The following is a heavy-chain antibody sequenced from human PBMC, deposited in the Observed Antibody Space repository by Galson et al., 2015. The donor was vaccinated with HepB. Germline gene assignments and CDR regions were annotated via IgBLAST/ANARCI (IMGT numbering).Heavy chain of an antibody. Sequence: SLRLSCAASGFTFSNYWMSWVRQAPGKGLEWVANIKEDGSEKYYVDSVKGRFTISRDNAKNSLYLQMNSLRAEDTAIYYCARDVLVAVLGSFDIWGQGTRVTVSS. V-gene: IGHV3-7*01. J-gene: IGHJ3*02. CDR2: IKEDGSEK. CDR1: GFTFSNYW. CDR3: ARDVLVAVLGSFDI. D-gene: IGHD5-12*01.